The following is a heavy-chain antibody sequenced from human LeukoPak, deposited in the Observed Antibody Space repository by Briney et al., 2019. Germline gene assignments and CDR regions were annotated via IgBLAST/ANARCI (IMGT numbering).Heavy chain of an antibody. J-gene: IGHJ1*01. D-gene: IGHD6-19*01. CDR1: GGTFSSYA. V-gene: IGHV1-69*04. CDR2: IIPILGIA. CDR3: ARGPTSIAVAGKRAEYFQH. Sequence: ASVKVSCKASGGTFSSYAISWVRQAPGQGLEWMGRIIPILGIANYAQKFQGRVTITADKSTSTAYMELSSLRSEDTAVYYCARGPTSIAVAGKRAEYFQHWGQGTLVTVSS.